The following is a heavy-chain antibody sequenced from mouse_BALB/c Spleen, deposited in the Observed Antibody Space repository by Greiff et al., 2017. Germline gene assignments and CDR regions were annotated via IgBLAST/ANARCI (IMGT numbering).Heavy chain of an antibody. D-gene: IGHD1-1*01. CDR2: INSNGGST. J-gene: IGHJ4*01. CDR1: GFTFSSYY. V-gene: IGHV5-6-2*01. Sequence: EVMLVESGGGLVKLGGSLKLSCAASGFTFSSYYMSWVRQTPEKRLELVAAINSNGGSTYYPDTVKGRFTISRDNAKNTLYLQMSSLKSEDTALYYCARHDYGSPHAMDYWGQGTSVTVSS. CDR3: ARHDYGSPHAMDY.